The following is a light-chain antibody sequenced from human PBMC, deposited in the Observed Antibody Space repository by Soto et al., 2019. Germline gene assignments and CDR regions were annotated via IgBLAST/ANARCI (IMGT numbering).Light chain of an antibody. J-gene: IGKJ2*01. CDR3: QQYGRSPMFT. Sequence: EIVLTQSPGTLSLSPGERATLSCRASQSVSSNYFAWYQQKPGQAPRLLIYGASSGAAGIPDRFSGSGSATDFSVTTSSMEAEDFSVYFCQQYGRSPMFTFGQGTKLEVK. V-gene: IGKV3-20*01. CDR1: QSVSSNY. CDR2: GAS.